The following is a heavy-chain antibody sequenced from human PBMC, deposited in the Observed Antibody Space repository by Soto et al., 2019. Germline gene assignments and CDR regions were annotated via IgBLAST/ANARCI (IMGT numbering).Heavy chain of an antibody. J-gene: IGHJ4*02. CDR2: INHSGSS. D-gene: IGHD6-19*01. V-gene: IGHV4-34*01. CDR1: VGAFSGHY. CDR3: ARGMAVTGRYLDY. Sequence: PSETLSLTCAVYVGAFSGHYWSWIRQPPGKGLEWIGEINHSGSSNYNPSLKSRVTILVDTSKNQFSLKLSSVTAADTAVYYCARGMAVTGRYLDYWGQGNLVT.